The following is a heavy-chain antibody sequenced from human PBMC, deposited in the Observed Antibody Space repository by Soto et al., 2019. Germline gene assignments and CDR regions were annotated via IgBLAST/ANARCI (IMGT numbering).Heavy chain of an antibody. Sequence: SETLSLTCAVSGGSISSSNWWSWVRQPPGKGLEWIGEIYHSGSTNYNPSLKSRVTISVDKSKNQFSLKLSSVTAADTAVYYCARDGGQPRWFDPWGQGTLVTSPQ. CDR2: IYHSGST. D-gene: IGHD1-1*01. CDR1: GGSISSSNW. J-gene: IGHJ5*02. CDR3: ARDGGQPRWFDP. V-gene: IGHV4-4*02.